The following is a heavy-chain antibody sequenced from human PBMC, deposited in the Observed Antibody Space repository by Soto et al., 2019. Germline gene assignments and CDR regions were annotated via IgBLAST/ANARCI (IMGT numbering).Heavy chain of an antibody. J-gene: IGHJ4*02. D-gene: IGHD4-17*01. Sequence: EVQLVESGGGLVQPGRSLRLSCAASGFTFDDYAMHWVRQAPGKGLEWVSGISWNSGSIGYADSVKGRFTISRDNAKNSLYLQMSSLRAEDTALYYCAKDMYGDYYFDYWGQGTLVTVSS. CDR1: GFTFDDYA. CDR2: ISWNSGSI. V-gene: IGHV3-9*01. CDR3: AKDMYGDYYFDY.